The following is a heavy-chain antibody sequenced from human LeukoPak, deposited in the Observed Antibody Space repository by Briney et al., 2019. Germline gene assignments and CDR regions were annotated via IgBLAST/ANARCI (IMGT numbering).Heavy chain of an antibody. Sequence: GGSLRLSCAASGFTFSSYAMSWVRQAPGKGLEWVSSISSSSYIYYADSVKGRFTISRDNAKNSLYLQMNSLRAEDTAVYYCARSEGSYDHFDYWGQGTLVTVSS. CDR3: ARSEGSYDHFDY. J-gene: IGHJ4*02. D-gene: IGHD1-26*01. CDR2: ISSSSYI. CDR1: GFTFSSYA. V-gene: IGHV3-21*01.